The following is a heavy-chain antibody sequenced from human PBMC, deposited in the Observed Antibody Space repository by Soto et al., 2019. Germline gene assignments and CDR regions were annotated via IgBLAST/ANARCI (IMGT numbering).Heavy chain of an antibody. V-gene: IGHV3-30*18. D-gene: IGHD3-22*01. CDR2: ISYDGRNK. J-gene: IGHJ3*02. Sequence: QVQLVESGGGVVQPGRSLRLSCAASGFTFSSYGMHWVRQAPGKGLEWVAVISYDGRNKYYADSVKGRFTISRDNSKNTLYLQMNSLRAEDTAVYYCAKDLKASVVTAFDIWGQGTMVTVSS. CDR1: GFTFSSYG. CDR3: AKDLKASVVTAFDI.